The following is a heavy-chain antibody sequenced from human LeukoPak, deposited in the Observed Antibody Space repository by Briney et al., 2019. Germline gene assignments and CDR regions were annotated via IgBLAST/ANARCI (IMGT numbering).Heavy chain of an antibody. V-gene: IGHV3-21*01. D-gene: IGHD1-7*01. Sequence: GGSLRLSCAASGFTFSSYSMNWVRQAPGKGLEWVSSISTSSSYIYYADSVKGRFTISRDNAKNSLYLQMNSLRAEDTAVYYCAREVASAELRGYFDYWGQGTLVTVSS. CDR2: ISTSSSYI. CDR1: GFTFSSYS. CDR3: AREVASAELRGYFDY. J-gene: IGHJ4*02.